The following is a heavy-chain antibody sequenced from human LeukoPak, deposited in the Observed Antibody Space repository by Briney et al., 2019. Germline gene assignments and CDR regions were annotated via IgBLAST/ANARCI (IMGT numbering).Heavy chain of an antibody. CDR2: IYYSGST. CDR3: ARNEGWVPAANY. Sequence: SETMSLTCTDSGGSISSSSYYWGWIRQPPGKGLEWIGSIYYSGSTYYNPSLKSRVTISVDTSKNQFSLKLSSVTAADTAVYYCARNEGWVPAANYWGQGTLVTVSS. CDR1: GGSISSSSYY. J-gene: IGHJ4*02. D-gene: IGHD2-2*01. V-gene: IGHV4-39*01.